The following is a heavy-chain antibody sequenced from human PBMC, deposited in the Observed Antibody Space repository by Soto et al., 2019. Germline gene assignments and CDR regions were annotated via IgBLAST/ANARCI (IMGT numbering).Heavy chain of an antibody. J-gene: IGHJ4*02. V-gene: IGHV4-39*01. CDR2: IYYSGST. Sequence: PSETLSLTCTVSGGSISSSSYYWGWIRQPPGKGLEWIGSIYYSGSTYYNPSLKSRVTISVDTSKNQFSLKLSSVTAADTAVYYCAIYYYDSSGYGPDYWGQGTLVTVSS. D-gene: IGHD3-22*01. CDR1: GGSISSSSYY. CDR3: AIYYYDSSGYGPDY.